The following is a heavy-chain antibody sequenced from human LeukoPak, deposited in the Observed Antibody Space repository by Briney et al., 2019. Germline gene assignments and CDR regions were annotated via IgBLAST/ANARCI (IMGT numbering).Heavy chain of an antibody. J-gene: IGHJ3*02. Sequence: GGSLRLSCAASGFTFSSYSMNWVRQAPGKGLEWVSSISSSSSYIYYADSVKGRFTISRDNAKNSLYLQMNSLRAEDTAVYYCALARAVEWLSAFDIWGQGTMVTVSS. CDR3: ALARAVEWLSAFDI. V-gene: IGHV3-21*01. CDR1: GFTFSSYS. D-gene: IGHD3-3*01. CDR2: ISSSSSYI.